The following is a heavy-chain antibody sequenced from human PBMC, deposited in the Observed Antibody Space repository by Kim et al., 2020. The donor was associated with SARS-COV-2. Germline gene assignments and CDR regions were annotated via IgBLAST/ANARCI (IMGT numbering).Heavy chain of an antibody. CDR1: GFTFNSSG. J-gene: IGHJ4*02. CDR2: VSHDGSKH. D-gene: IGHD6-19*01. Sequence: GGSLRLSCVSSGFTFNSSGMHWVRQALGKGLEWVALVSHDGSKHYHADSVKGRFSISRDISKNTLYLQMNNLRPEDTATYYCVKDFRKSSGFFFNYFDSWGQGTLVTVSS. CDR3: VKDFRKSSGFFFNYFDS. V-gene: IGHV3-30*18.